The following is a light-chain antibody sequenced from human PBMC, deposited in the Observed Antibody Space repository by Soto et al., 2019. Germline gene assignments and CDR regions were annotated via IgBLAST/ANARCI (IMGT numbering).Light chain of an antibody. CDR2: DSS. Sequence: QAVVTQEPSLTVSPGGTVTLTSGSSTGAVTSGHYPYWFQQNPGQAPRTLIYDSSKKHSWTPARFSGSLLGGKAALTLSGAQPEDEAEYYCLISYSGARVFGGGTKLTVL. CDR1: TGAVTSGHY. V-gene: IGLV7-46*01. J-gene: IGLJ3*02. CDR3: LISYSGARV.